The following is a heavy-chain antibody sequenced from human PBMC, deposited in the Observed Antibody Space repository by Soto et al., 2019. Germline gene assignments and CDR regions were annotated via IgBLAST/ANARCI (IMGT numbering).Heavy chain of an antibody. CDR2: MNPNSGNT. D-gene: IGHD4-17*01. CDR3: ARAALGTVTTGGVNWFDS. CDR1: GYTFTSYD. J-gene: IGHJ5*01. Sequence: ASVKVSCKASGYTFTSYDINWVRQATGQGLEWMGWMNPNSGNTGYAQKFQGRVTMTRNTSISTAYMELSSLRSEDTAVYYCARAALGTVTTGGVNWFDSRGQGTLVTVSS. V-gene: IGHV1-8*01.